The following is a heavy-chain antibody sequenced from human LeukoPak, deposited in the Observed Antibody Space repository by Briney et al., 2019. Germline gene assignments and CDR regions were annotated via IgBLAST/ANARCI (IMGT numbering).Heavy chain of an antibody. CDR2: INPNSGGT. Sequence: ASVKVSCKASGYTFTGHYMHWVRQAPGQGLEWMGWINPNSGGTNYAQKFQGRVTMTRDTSISTAYMELSRLRSDDTAVYYCARVQTIAAAGTGLVNWFDPWGQGTLVTVSS. V-gene: IGHV1-2*02. J-gene: IGHJ5*02. CDR3: ARVQTIAAAGTGLVNWFDP. CDR1: GYTFTGHY. D-gene: IGHD6-13*01.